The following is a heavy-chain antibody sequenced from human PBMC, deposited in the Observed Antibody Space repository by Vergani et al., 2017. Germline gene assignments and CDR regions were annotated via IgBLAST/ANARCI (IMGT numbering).Heavy chain of an antibody. CDR1: GFTFSNYW. V-gene: IGHV3-74*01. CDR2: INRDGDST. J-gene: IGHJ6*03. D-gene: IGHD1-1*01. Sequence: VQLVESGGGVVQPGASLRLSCTASGFTFSNYWMPWVRQAPGEGLMWVSRINRDGDSTSYAASVKGRFTISRENAKNARYLQMESLRAEGSAVYYCARDXWERLGDFYYMDVWGKGTTVTVSS. CDR3: ARDXWERLGDFYYMDV.